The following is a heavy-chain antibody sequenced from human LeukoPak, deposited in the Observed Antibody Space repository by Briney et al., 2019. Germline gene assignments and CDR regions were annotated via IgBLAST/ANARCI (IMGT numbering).Heavy chain of an antibody. Sequence: SETLSLTCAVYGGSFSGYYWSWIRQPPGKGLEWIGEMNHSGSTNYNPSLKSRVTISVDTSKDQFSLKLSSVTAADTAVYYCVSSGYNPRFYYYYLDVWGKGTTVTISS. CDR3: VSSGYNPRFYYYYLDV. J-gene: IGHJ6*03. CDR1: GGSFSGYY. D-gene: IGHD3-22*01. CDR2: MNHSGST. V-gene: IGHV4-34*01.